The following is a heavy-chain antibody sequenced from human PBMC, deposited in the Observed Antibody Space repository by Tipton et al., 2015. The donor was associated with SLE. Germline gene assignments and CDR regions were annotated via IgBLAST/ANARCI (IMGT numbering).Heavy chain of an antibody. Sequence: SLRLSCAASGIRFTSYAMSWVRQASGKGLQWVSITYRGGDNTYYADSVKGRFTISRDNSKNTLYLQMNKMRAEDTAVYYCARDQSSMTMIVVTRAPYCMDVWGQGTTVTVSS. J-gene: IGHJ6*03. CDR2: TYRGGDNT. CDR1: GIRFTSYA. D-gene: IGHD3-22*01. CDR3: ARDQSSMTMIVVTRAPYCMDV. V-gene: IGHV3-23*03.